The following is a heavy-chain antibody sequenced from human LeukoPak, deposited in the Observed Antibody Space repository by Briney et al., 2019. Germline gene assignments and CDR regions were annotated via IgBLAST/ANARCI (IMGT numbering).Heavy chain of an antibody. CDR1: GYTFTSYG. D-gene: IGHD3-10*01. CDR2: IIPIFGTA. CDR3: ARVGFIISGTPTSDDY. J-gene: IGHJ4*02. V-gene: IGHV1-69*05. Sequence: ASVKVSCKASGYTFTSYGFSWVRQAPGQGLELMGGIIPIFGTATYAQKFQRRVTITTDESTSTAYMELSSLRSEDTAVYYCARVGFIISGTPTSDDYWGQGTLVTVSP.